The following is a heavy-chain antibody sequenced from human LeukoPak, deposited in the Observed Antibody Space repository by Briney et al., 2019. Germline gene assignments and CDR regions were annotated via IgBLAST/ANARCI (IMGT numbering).Heavy chain of an antibody. CDR2: IYPGDSDT. CDR3: ARLKRPRYYYDSSGYEAAFDY. Sequence: GESLKISCKGSGYSFTSYWIGWVRQMPGKGLEWMGIIYPGDSDTRYSPSFQGQVTISADKSISTAYLQWGSLKASDTAMYYCARLKRPRYYYDSSGYEAAFDYWGQGTLVTVSS. J-gene: IGHJ4*02. CDR1: GYSFTSYW. V-gene: IGHV5-51*01. D-gene: IGHD3-22*01.